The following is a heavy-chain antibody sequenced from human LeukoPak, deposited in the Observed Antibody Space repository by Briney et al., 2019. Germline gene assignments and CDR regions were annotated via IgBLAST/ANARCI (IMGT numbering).Heavy chain of an antibody. CDR1: GFTFSSYA. J-gene: IGHJ4*02. D-gene: IGHD5-18*01. CDR3: ARDEEGGYSYGLLDY. CDR2: ISYDGSNK. V-gene: IGHV3-30-3*01. Sequence: GGSLRLSCAASGFTFSSYAMHWVRQAPGKGLEWVAVISYDGSNKYYADSVKGRFTISRDNSKNTLYLQMNSLRAEDTAVYYCARDEEGGYSYGLLDYWGQGTLLTVSS.